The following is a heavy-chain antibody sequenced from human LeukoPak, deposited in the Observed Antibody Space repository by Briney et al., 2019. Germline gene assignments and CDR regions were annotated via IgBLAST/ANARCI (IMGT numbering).Heavy chain of an antibody. CDR1: GFTFSSYG. V-gene: IGHV3-21*01. D-gene: IGHD2-2*02. CDR2: ISSSSSYI. Sequence: GGSLRLSCAASGFTFSSYGMNWVRQAPGKGLEWVSSISSSSSYIYYADSVKGRFTISRDNAKNSLYLQMNSLRAEDTAVYYCARDHVVVVPAAILDYYYYYMDVWGKGTTVSVSS. J-gene: IGHJ6*03. CDR3: ARDHVVVVPAAILDYYYYYMDV.